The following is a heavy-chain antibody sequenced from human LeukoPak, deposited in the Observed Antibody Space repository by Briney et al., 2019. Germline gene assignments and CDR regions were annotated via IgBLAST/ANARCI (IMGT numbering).Heavy chain of an antibody. V-gene: IGHV1-46*01. CDR1: GYTFTSCY. CDR2: ISPSGGST. D-gene: IGHD3-22*01. CDR3: ARDVASSGYYWD. Sequence: ASVKVSCKASGYTFTSCYMHWVRQAPGQGLEWMGIISPSGGSTSYAQRFQGRVTMTRETSTSTVYMELSNLKSDDTAVYYCARDVASSGYYWDWGQGTLVTVSS. J-gene: IGHJ4*02.